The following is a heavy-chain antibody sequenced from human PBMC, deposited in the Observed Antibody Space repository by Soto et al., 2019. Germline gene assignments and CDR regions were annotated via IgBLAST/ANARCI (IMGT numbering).Heavy chain of an antibody. CDR1: GSTFSNYA. D-gene: IGHD2-2*01. CDR2: IILIFGTT. J-gene: IGHJ4*02. CDR3: ARGVYFVVVPAAKGPYFDY. Sequence: SVKVSCKASGSTFSNYAFSWVRQAPGQGLEWMGGIILIFGTTNYAQKFQDRVTMTADTSTSTVYMELSSLRSEDTAVYYCARGVYFVVVPAAKGPYFDYWGQGTLVTVSS. V-gene: IGHV1-69*06.